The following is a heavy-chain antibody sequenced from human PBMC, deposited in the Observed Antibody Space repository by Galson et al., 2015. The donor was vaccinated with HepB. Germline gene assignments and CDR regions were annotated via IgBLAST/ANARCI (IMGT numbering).Heavy chain of an antibody. CDR1: GFTFSGYA. J-gene: IGHJ6*03. D-gene: IGHD3/OR15-3a*01. CDR3: ARDGPETSLYYYMDV. Sequence: SLRLSCAASGFTFSGYAMHWVRQAPGKGLEWVTLISYDVSKKYYADSVKGRFTISRDNSKNTLYLQMNSLRTEDTAVYYCARDGPETSLYYYMDVWGKGTTVTVSS. V-gene: IGHV3-30-3*01. CDR2: ISYDVSKK.